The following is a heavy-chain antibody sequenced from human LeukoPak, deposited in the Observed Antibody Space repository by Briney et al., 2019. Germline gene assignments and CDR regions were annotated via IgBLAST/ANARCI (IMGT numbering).Heavy chain of an antibody. CDR2: IYWNDDK. CDR3: AHTVGSGLEFDY. J-gene: IGHJ4*02. Sequence: SGPTLVNPTQTLTLTCTFSGFSLSTSGVGVGWIRQPPGKALEWLALIYWNDDKRYSPSLKSRLTIAKDTSKNQVVLTMTNMDPVDTATYYCAHTVGSGLEFDYWGQGTLVTVSS. V-gene: IGHV2-5*01. D-gene: IGHD6-19*01. CDR1: GFSLSTSGVG.